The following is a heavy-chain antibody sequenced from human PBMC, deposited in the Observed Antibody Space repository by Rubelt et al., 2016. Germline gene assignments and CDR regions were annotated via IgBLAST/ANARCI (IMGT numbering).Heavy chain of an antibody. V-gene: IGHV3-30*07. D-gene: IGHD6-13*01. J-gene: IGHJ4*02. Sequence: GSNKYYADSVKGRFTISRDNSKNTLYLQMNSLRAEDTAVYYCAKDSSSSWYSAYYFDYWGQGTLVTVSS. CDR2: GSNK. CDR3: AKDSSSSWYSAYYFDY.